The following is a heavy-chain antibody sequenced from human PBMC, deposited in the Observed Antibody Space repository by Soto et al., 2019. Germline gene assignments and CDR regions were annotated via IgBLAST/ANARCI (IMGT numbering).Heavy chain of an antibody. D-gene: IGHD6-19*01. CDR1: GFTFSSYG. CDR2: ISYDGSNK. V-gene: IGHV3-30*18. Sequence: QVQLVESGGGVVQPGRSLRLSCAASGFTFSSYGMHWVRQAPGKGLEWVAVISYDGSNKYYADSVKGRFTISRDNSKNTLYLQMNSLRAEDTAVYYCAKVWSGWYGGGFHWGQGTLVTVSS. J-gene: IGHJ4*02. CDR3: AKVWSGWYGGGFH.